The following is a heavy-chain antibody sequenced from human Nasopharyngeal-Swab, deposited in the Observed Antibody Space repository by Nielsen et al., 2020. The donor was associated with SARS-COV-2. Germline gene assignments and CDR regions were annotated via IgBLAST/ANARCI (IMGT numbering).Heavy chain of an antibody. CDR3: ARGYSSSWSDY. J-gene: IGHJ4*02. CDR2: IYYSGST. CDR1: GGSISSYY. Sequence: LRLSCTVSGGSISSYYWSWIRQPPGKGLEWIGYIYYSGSTNYNPSLKSRVTISVDTSKNQFSLKLSSVTAADTAVYYCARGYSSSWSDYWGQGTLVTVSS. V-gene: IGHV4-59*01. D-gene: IGHD6-13*01.